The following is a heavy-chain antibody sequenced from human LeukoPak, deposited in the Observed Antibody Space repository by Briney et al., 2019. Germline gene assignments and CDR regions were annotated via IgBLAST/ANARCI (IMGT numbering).Heavy chain of an antibody. CDR2: FYHSGST. CDR1: GYSISSGYY. CDR3: ARVRRVGATPFDY. Sequence: PSETLSLTCTVSGYSISSGYYWGWIRPPPGKGLEWIGSFYHSGSTYYNPSLKSRVTISLDTSKNQFSLKLSSATAADTAVYYCARVRRVGATPFDYWGQGTLVTVSS. J-gene: IGHJ4*02. V-gene: IGHV4-38-2*02. D-gene: IGHD1-26*01.